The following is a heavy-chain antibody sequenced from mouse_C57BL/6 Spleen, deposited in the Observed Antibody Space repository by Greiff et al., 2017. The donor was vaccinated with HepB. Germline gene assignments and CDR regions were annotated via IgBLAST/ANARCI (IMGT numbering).Heavy chain of an antibody. D-gene: IGHD2-2*01. CDR2: IDPENGDT. CDR1: GFNIKDDY. CDR3: TRGGYDGFAY. V-gene: IGHV14-4*01. Sequence: EVQLQQSGAELVRPGASVKLSCTASGFNIKDDYMHWVKQRPEQGLEWIGWIDPENGDTEYASKVQGKATITADTSSNTAYLQLSSLTSEVTAVYYCTRGGYDGFAYWGQGTLVTVSA. J-gene: IGHJ3*01.